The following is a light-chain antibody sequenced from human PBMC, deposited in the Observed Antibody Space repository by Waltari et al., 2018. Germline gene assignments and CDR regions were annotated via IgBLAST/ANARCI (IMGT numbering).Light chain of an antibody. J-gene: IGKJ4*01. CDR2: DVS. Sequence: DIVLTQSPATLSLSPGERATLSCRASQSVANFLAWDQQKPGQAPRLLIYDVSNRATDIPARFSGSGFATDFTLTISDVEPEDIAVYYCQQRNKWPLTFGGGTKVEIK. V-gene: IGKV3-11*01. CDR3: QQRNKWPLT. CDR1: QSVANF.